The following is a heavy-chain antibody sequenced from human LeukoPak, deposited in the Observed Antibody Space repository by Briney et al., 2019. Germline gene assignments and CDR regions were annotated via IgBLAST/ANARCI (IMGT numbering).Heavy chain of an antibody. V-gene: IGHV3-23*01. J-gene: IGHJ4*02. CDR2: ISGSGAYT. Sequence: GGSLRLSCAASGFTFSDYAMSWVRQAPGKGLEWVSSISGSGAYTYYADSVKGRFTISRDSSKNTLYLQMNSLRAEDTAVYYCANLVITMIVVVPFDYWGQGTLVTVSS. CDR3: ANLVITMIVVVPFDY. CDR1: GFTFSDYA. D-gene: IGHD3-22*01.